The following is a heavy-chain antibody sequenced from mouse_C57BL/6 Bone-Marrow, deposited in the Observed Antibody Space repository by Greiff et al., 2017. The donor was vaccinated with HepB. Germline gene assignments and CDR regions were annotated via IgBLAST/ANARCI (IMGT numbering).Heavy chain of an antibody. V-gene: IGHV1-82*01. D-gene: IGHD2-5*01. J-gene: IGHJ3*01. CDR3: ARGAYYSNYAWLAY. CDR1: GYAFSSSW. CDR2: IYPGDGDT. Sequence: QVQLQQSGPELVKPGASVKISCKASGYAFSSSWMNWVKQRPGQGLEWIGRIYPGDGDTNYNGKFKGKATLTADKSSSTAYMQLSSLTSEDSAVYFWARGAYYSNYAWLAYGGQGTLVTVSA.